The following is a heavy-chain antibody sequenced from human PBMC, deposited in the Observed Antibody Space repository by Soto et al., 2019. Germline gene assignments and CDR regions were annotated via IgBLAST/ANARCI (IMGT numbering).Heavy chain of an antibody. CDR3: AKDLANYYFFDY. V-gene: IGHV3-23*01. D-gene: IGHD1-7*01. CDR1: GFTFSNYA. CDR2: IRGSGTGT. Sequence: EVQLLESGGGLVQPGGSLRLSCAASGFTFSNYAMAWVRQAPGKGLEWVSLIRGSGTGTYYADSVRGRFTISRDNSKNPLYLQMNSLRDEDTAVYYCAKDLANYYFFDYWGQGTLVTVSS. J-gene: IGHJ4*02.